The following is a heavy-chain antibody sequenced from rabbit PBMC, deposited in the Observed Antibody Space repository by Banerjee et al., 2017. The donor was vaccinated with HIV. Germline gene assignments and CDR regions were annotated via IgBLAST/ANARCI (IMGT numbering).Heavy chain of an antibody. CDR1: GSDISSNA. V-gene: IGHV1S45*01. Sequence: QQQLGESGGGLVKPGGTLTLTCTASGSDISSNAMCWVRQAPGKGLEWIACIYAGSSGSTYYASWAKGRFTISKTSSTTVTLQMTSLTVADTATYLCAGSLVDNANLWGPGTLVTVS. D-gene: IGHD1-1*01. J-gene: IGHJ4*01. CDR3: AGSLVDNANL. CDR2: IYAGSSGST.